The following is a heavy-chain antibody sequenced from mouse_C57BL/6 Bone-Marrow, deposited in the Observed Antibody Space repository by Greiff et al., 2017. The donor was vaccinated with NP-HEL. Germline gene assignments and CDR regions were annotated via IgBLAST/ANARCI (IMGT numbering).Heavy chain of an antibody. CDR3: ARSDYDVGFAY. V-gene: IGHV3-8*01. Sequence: EVQLQESGPGLAKPSQTLSLTCSVTGYSITSDYWHWIRKFPGNKLEYMGYISYSGSTYYNPSLKSRISITRDTSKNQYYLQLNSVTTEDTATYYCARSDYDVGFAYWGQGTLVTVSA. D-gene: IGHD2-4*01. J-gene: IGHJ3*01. CDR1: GYSITSDY. CDR2: ISYSGST.